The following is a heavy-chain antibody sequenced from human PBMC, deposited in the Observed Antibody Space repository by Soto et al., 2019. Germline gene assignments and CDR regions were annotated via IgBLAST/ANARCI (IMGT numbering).Heavy chain of an antibody. V-gene: IGHV1-69*02. Sequence: QVQLVQSGAEVKKPGSSVKVSCKASGDTFSSYIISWVLQAPGQELEWMGRIIPILGIANYAQKFQVRVTITADTSTSTAYMDLISLRSEDTAVYYCARSPQPAIVGAAYFDYWGQGTLVTVSS. CDR1: GDTFSSYI. CDR3: ARSPQPAIVGAAYFDY. D-gene: IGHD1-26*01. CDR2: IIPILGIA. J-gene: IGHJ4*02.